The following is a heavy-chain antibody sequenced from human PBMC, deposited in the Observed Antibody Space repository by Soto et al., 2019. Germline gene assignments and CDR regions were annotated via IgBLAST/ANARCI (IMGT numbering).Heavy chain of an antibody. CDR3: ARIYSSGWYADY. CDR1: GFTFSSYG. D-gene: IGHD6-19*01. J-gene: IGHJ4*02. V-gene: IGHV3-33*05. Sequence: PGGSLRLSCAASGFTFSSYGMHWVRQAPGKGLEWVSDTSYEGNNIYYVDSVKGRFTISRDNAKNSLYLQMNSLRYEDTAVYYCARIYSSGWYADYWGQGALVTVSS. CDR2: TSYEGNNI.